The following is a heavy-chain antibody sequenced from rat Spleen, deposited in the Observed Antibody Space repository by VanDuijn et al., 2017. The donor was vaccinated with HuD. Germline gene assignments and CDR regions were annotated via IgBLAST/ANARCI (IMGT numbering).Heavy chain of an antibody. CDR3: TRGGNY. J-gene: IGHJ2*01. V-gene: IGHV2-63*01. CDR1: GFSLTSYG. Sequence: QVQLKESGPGLVQPSQTLSLTCTVSGFSLTSYGVNWVRQPPGKGLEWMGRMRYNGDTSYNSALKSRLSISRDTSKNQVFLKMNSLQTDDTGTYYCTRGGNYWGQGVMVTVSS. CDR2: MRYNGDT. D-gene: IGHD5-1*01.